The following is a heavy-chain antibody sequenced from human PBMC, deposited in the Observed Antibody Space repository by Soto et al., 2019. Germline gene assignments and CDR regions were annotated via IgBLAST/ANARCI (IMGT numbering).Heavy chain of an antibody. J-gene: IGHJ4*02. Sequence: SLRLSCAASGFTFANHAMAWVRQAPGKGLEWVSLITGSGFDTKTADSVKGRFTVSRDNSRNTLYLQMNRLRPEDTAVYYCTKRLPQYFDDWGQGTLVTVSS. V-gene: IGHV3-23*01. CDR2: ITGSGFDT. CDR3: TKRLPQYFDD. D-gene: IGHD2-15*01. CDR1: GFTFANHA.